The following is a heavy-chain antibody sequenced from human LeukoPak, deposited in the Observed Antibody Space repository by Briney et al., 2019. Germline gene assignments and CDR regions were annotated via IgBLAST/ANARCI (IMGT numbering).Heavy chain of an antibody. V-gene: IGHV1-69*01. J-gene: IGHJ4*02. D-gene: IGHD3-16*01. CDR1: GGTFSSYA. Sequence: SVKVSCKASGGTFSSYAISWVREAPGQGLEWMGGIIPIFGAANYAQKFQGRVTITADESKSTAYMELSSLRSEDTAVYYCARRGRGPKPDYWGQGTLVTVPS. CDR2: IIPIFGAA. CDR3: ARRGRGPKPDY.